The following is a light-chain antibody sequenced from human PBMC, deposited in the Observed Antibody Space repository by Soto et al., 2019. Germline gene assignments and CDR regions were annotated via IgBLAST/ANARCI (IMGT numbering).Light chain of an antibody. Sequence: QSALTLPASVSGSPGQSITISCTGTSSDVGGYNYVSWYQQHPGKAPKLMIYDVSNRPSGVSNRFSGSKSGNTASLTISGLQAEDEADYYCSSYSSSSTLVFGGGTKLPVL. J-gene: IGLJ2*01. CDR2: DVS. CDR3: SSYSSSSTLV. V-gene: IGLV2-14*01. CDR1: SSDVGGYNY.